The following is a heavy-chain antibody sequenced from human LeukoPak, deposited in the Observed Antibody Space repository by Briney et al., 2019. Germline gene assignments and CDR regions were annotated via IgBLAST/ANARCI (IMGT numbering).Heavy chain of an antibody. Sequence: GGSLRLSCAASGFTFSSYGMHWVRQAPAKGLEWVAVIWYDGSNKYYADSVKGRFTISRDNSKNTLYLQMNSLRAEDTAVYYCARDFLIGIAAAGPLDYWGQGTLVTVSS. V-gene: IGHV3-33*01. J-gene: IGHJ4*02. CDR3: ARDFLIGIAAAGPLDY. CDR1: GFTFSSYG. D-gene: IGHD6-13*01. CDR2: IWYDGSNK.